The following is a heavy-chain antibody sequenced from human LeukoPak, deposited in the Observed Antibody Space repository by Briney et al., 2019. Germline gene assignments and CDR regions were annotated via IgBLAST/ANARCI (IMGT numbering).Heavy chain of an antibody. J-gene: IGHJ4*02. CDR2: ISYDGSNK. CDR3: AKAPPDILTGYYHY. V-gene: IGHV3-30*18. CDR1: GFTFSSYG. Sequence: GRSLRLSCAASGFTFSSYGMHWVRQAPGKGLEWVAVISYDGSNKYYADSVKGRFTISRDNSKNTLYLQMNNLRAEDTAVYYCAKAPPDILTGYYHYWGQGTLVTVSS. D-gene: IGHD3-9*01.